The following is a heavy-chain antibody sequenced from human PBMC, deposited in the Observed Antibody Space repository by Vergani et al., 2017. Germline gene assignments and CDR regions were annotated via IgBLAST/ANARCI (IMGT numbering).Heavy chain of an antibody. CDR1: GYTFTVSDHY. D-gene: IGHD3-9*01. CDR3: SRGDYGILAGYRY. V-gene: IGHV1-46*03. J-gene: IGHJ4*02. CDR2: INPSGGHT. Sequence: QVQLVQSGTEVKNPGASAKVSCKASGYTFTVSDHYIHWVRQAPGQGLGWMGIINPSGGHTNYAQKFQGRVTMTKDTSTSTVYMELSSLRSEDTAIYYCSRGDYGILAGYRYWGQGTLVTVSS.